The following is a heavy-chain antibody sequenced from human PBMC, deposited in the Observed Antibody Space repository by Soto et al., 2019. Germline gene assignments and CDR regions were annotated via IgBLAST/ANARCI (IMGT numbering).Heavy chain of an antibody. Sequence: ASETLSLTCAASGGSISSGGYSWSWIRQPPGKCLEWIGYIYHSGSTYYNPSLKSRVTISVDRSKNQFSLKLSSVTAADTAVYYCASQFIAARREKYYYYYGMDVWGQGTTVTVYS. J-gene: IGHJ6*02. CDR1: GGSISSGGYS. D-gene: IGHD6-6*01. V-gene: IGHV4-30-2*01. CDR2: IYHSGST. CDR3: ASQFIAARREKYYYYYGMDV.